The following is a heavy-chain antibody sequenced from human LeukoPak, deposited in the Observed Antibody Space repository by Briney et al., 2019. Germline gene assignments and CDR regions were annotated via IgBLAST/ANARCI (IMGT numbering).Heavy chain of an antibody. J-gene: IGHJ4*02. D-gene: IGHD5-12*01. CDR3: AREFPGYRNTAY. CDR2: IKQDGSQK. V-gene: IGHV3-7*03. Sequence: GGSLRLSCAASGFTCSSYWMSWVRPAPGEGLEWVANIKQDGSQKYYVDSVKGQFSISRDNAKKPLNLQTNSLRADDTAVYYCAREFPGYRNTAYWGQETLLTVPS. CDR1: GFTCSSYW.